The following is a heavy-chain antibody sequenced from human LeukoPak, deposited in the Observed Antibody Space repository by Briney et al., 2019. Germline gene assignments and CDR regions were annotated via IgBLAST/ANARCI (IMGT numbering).Heavy chain of an antibody. CDR3: ARAVGYYDILTGYSYNWFDP. V-gene: IGHV1-18*04. D-gene: IGHD3-9*01. J-gene: IGHJ5*02. Sequence: GASVKVSCKASGYTFTRYGISWVRQAPGQGLEWMGWISAYNGNTNYAQKLQGRVTMTTDTSTSTAYMELRSLRSDDTAVYYCARAVGYYDILTGYSYNWFDPWGQGTLVTVSS. CDR1: GYTFTRYG. CDR2: ISAYNGNT.